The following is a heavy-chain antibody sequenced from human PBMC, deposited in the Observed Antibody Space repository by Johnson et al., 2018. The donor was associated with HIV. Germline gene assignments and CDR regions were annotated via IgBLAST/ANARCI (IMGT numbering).Heavy chain of an antibody. CDR2: ISSGGNSI. Sequence: QVQLVESGGGLVKPGGSLRLSCAASGFTFSYYYMSWIRQAPGKGLEWVSYISSGGNSIYYADSVKGRFTISRDNAKNSLFLQMNSLTGEATAVYYCARLVATQGYAFDIWGQGTMVTVSS. CDR1: GFTFSYYY. V-gene: IGHV3-11*04. J-gene: IGHJ3*02. CDR3: ARLVATQGYAFDI. D-gene: IGHD5-12*01.